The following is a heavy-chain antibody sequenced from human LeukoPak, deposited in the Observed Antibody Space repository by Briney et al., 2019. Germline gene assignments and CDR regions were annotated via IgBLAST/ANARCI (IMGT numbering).Heavy chain of an antibody. Sequence: AGGSLRLSCAASGFTFSSYSMNWVRQAPGKGLEWRSYISSSSSTIYYADSVKGRFTISRDNDKNSLYLQMNSLRAEDTAVYYCARDRDRSGPHDYWGQGTLVTVSS. D-gene: IGHD3-22*01. CDR2: ISSSSSTI. V-gene: IGHV3-48*04. CDR3: ARDRDRSGPHDY. CDR1: GFTFSSYS. J-gene: IGHJ4*02.